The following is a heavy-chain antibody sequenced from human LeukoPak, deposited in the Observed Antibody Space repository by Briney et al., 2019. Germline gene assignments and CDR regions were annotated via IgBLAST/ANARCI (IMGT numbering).Heavy chain of an antibody. CDR2: ISSNGGST. J-gene: IGHJ5*02. V-gene: IGHV3-64*01. CDR1: GFTFSSYA. Sequence: GSLRLSCAASGFTFSSYAMHWVRQAPGKGLEYVSAISSNGGSTYYANSVKGRFTISRDNSKNTLYLQMGSLRAEDMAVYYCASSPHYDSSGFLDLWGQGTLVTVSS. CDR3: ASSPHYDSSGFLDL. D-gene: IGHD3-22*01.